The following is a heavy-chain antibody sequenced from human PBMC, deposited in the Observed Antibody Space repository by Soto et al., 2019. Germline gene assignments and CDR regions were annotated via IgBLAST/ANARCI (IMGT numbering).Heavy chain of an antibody. Sequence: SETLSLTCTVSGDSISSTSYFWGWIRQSPGKGLEWIGSIFYTGTTYYNPSVKSRVTISVDTSKNQFSLQLRSVTAADTAVYYCARSIDPWGQGTQVTVPQ. CDR3: ARSIDP. CDR2: IFYTGTT. J-gene: IGHJ5*02. V-gene: IGHV4-39*01. CDR1: GDSISSTSYF.